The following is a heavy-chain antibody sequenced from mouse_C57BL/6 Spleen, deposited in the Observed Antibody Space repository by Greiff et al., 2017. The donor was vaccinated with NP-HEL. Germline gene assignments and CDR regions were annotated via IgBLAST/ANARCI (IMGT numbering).Heavy chain of an antibody. V-gene: IGHV3-6*01. CDR2: ISYDGSN. CDR3: ARLYSNFYFDY. J-gene: IGHJ2*01. CDR1: GYSITSGYY. Sequence: EVQLQESGPGLVKPSQSLSLTCSVTGYSITSGYYWNWIRQFPGNKLEWMGYISYDGSNNYNPSLKNRISITRDTSKNQFFLKLNSVTTEDTATYYCARLYSNFYFDYWGQGTTLTVSS. D-gene: IGHD2-5*01.